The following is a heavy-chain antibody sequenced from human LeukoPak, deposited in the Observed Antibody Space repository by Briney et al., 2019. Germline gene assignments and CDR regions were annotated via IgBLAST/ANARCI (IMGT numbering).Heavy chain of an antibody. CDR2: ISGSGGST. D-gene: IGHD3-22*01. CDR3: ADLLKGDSSGYFTH. CDR1: GFTFSSYA. V-gene: IGHV3-23*01. J-gene: IGHJ4*02. Sequence: PGGSLRLSCAASGFTFSSYAMSWVRQAPGKGLEWVSAISGSGGSTYYADSVKGRFTISRDNSKNTLYLQMNSLRAEDTAVYYCADLLKGDSSGYFTHWGQGTLVTVSS.